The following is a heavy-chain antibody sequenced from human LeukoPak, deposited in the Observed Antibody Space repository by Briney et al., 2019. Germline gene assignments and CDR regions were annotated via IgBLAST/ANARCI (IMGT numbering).Heavy chain of an antibody. J-gene: IGHJ4*02. D-gene: IGHD3-10*01. V-gene: IGHV3-30*02. Sequence: GGPLRLSCQPSGFTFSTNGMHWVGQAPGKGREGGEFIRNDGSNKYYADSVKGRFTISRDNSKNTLYLQMNSLRADDTALYYCAKDRGYRGEFYYFDYWGQGTLVSVSS. CDR2: IRNDGSNK. CDR3: AKDRGYRGEFYYFDY. CDR1: GFTFSTNG.